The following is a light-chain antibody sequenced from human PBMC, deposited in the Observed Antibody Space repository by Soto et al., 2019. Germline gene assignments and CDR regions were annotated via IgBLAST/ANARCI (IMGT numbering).Light chain of an antibody. J-gene: IGLJ2*01. V-gene: IGLV2-8*01. CDR3: ASKAGSSRHVV. CDR1: RSDIGDSNY. CDR2: EVI. Sequence: QSALTQPPSASGSPGQSVTISCTGSRSDIGDSNYVSWYQQHPRKAPKLIISEVINRPSGVPDRFSASKSGNTASLTISGLQAEDGADYYCASKAGSSRHVVFGGGTKVTVL.